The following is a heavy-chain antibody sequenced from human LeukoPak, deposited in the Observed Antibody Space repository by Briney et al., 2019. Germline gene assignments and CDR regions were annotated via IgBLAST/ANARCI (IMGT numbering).Heavy chain of an antibody. Sequence: GASVKVSCKASGYTFTSYGICWVRQATGQGLEWMGWMNPNSGNTGYAQKFQGRVTMTRNTSISTAYMELSSLRSEDTAVYYCARDSSSGVYYFDYWGQGTLVTVSS. CDR1: GYTFTSYG. D-gene: IGHD6-6*01. CDR2: MNPNSGNT. V-gene: IGHV1-8*02. J-gene: IGHJ4*02. CDR3: ARDSSSGVYYFDY.